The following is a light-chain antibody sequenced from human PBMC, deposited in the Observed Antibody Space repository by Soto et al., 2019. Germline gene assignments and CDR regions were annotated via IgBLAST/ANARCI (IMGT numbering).Light chain of an antibody. CDR3: QQYNVWPLT. CDR1: QSVSSN. V-gene: IGKV3-15*01. J-gene: IGKJ4*01. Sequence: EIVMTQSPATLSVSPGERATLSCRASQSVSSNLAWDQQKPGQTPKILIYVASTRATGIPARFSGSGSGTEFTLTISSLQSEDFAVYYCQQYNVWPLTFGGGTKVEFK. CDR2: VAS.